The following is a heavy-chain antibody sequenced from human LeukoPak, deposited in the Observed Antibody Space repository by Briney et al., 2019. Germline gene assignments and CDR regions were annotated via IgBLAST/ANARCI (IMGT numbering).Heavy chain of an antibody. D-gene: IGHD3-16*01. Sequence: GASVKAFCKACGYTFTGYYMHWGRQAPGQGLEWMGWINPNSGGTNYAQKFQGRVTMTRDTSISTAYMELSRLRSDDTAVYYCARWGNAGDFDYWGQGTLVTVSS. CDR1: GYTFTGYY. V-gene: IGHV1-2*02. CDR3: ARWGNAGDFDY. CDR2: INPNSGGT. J-gene: IGHJ4*02.